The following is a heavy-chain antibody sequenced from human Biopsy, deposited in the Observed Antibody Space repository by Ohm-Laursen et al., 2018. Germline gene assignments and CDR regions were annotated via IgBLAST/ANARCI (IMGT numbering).Heavy chain of an antibody. CDR3: TKSRGRFLEWVDPFDI. CDR1: GFTFADNA. J-gene: IGHJ3*02. CDR2: ISWNSGIK. Sequence: SLRLSCAASGFTFADNAMHWVRQAPGKGLEWVSGISWNSGIKDYADSVKGRFAISRDNAKNSLYLQMSSLRAEDTASYYCTKSRGRFLEWVDPFDIGGQGTMVTVSS. V-gene: IGHV3-9*01. D-gene: IGHD3-3*01.